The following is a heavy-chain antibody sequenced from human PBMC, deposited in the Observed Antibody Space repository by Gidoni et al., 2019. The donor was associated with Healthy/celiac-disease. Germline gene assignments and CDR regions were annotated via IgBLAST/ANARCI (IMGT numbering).Heavy chain of an antibody. CDR1: GFTFDDYA. J-gene: IGHJ4*02. CDR2: ISWNSGSI. Sequence: VQLVESGGVLVQPGRSLRLSCAASGFTFDDYAMHWVRQAPGKGLEWVSGISWNSGSIGYADSGKGRFTISRDNAKNSLYLQMNRLRAEDTALDDCAKDSAGIAVAVNLFDYWGQGTLVTVSS. CDR3: AKDSAGIAVAVNLFDY. D-gene: IGHD6-19*01. V-gene: IGHV3-9*01.